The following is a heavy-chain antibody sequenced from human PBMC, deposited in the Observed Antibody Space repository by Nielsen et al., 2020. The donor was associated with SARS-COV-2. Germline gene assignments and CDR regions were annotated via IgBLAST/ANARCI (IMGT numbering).Heavy chain of an antibody. CDR3: AKSHCSNTSCYFGADAFDI. Sequence: GGSLRLSCAASGFTFSSYAMSWVRQAPGKGLEWVSAISGSGGSTYYADSVKGRFTISRDNSKNTLYLQMNSLRAEDTAVYYCAKSHCSNTSCYFGADAFDIWGQGTMVTVSS. D-gene: IGHD2-2*01. CDR2: ISGSGGST. V-gene: IGHV3-23*01. J-gene: IGHJ3*02. CDR1: GFTFSSYA.